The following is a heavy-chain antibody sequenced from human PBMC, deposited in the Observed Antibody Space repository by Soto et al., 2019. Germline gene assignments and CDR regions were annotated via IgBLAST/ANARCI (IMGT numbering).Heavy chain of an antibody. CDR1: GFTFSSYE. D-gene: IGHD3-22*01. J-gene: IGHJ4*02. CDR2: ISTRGNII. V-gene: IGHV3-48*03. Sequence: PGGSLRLSCAASGFTFSSYEMNWVRQAPGKGLEWVSYISTRGNIIHYADSVKGRFTISRDNAKNSLYLQMNSLRAEDTAVYYCARDIDYYDSGGYQDYWGQGALVTVSS. CDR3: ARDIDYYDSGGYQDY.